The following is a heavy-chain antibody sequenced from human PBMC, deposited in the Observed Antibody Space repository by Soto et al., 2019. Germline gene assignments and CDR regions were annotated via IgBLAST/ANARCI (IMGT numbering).Heavy chain of an antibody. CDR1: GFTFSSYG. CDR2: ISYDGSNK. Sequence: QVQLVESGGGVVQPGRSLRLSCAASGFTFSSYGMHWVRQAPGKGLEWVAVISYDGSNKYYADSVKGRFTISRDNSKDTLYLQMNSLRAEDTGVYYCAKDRGADSSSRNSYYFDYWGQGTLVTVSS. J-gene: IGHJ4*02. V-gene: IGHV3-30*18. D-gene: IGHD6-13*01. CDR3: AKDRGADSSSRNSYYFDY.